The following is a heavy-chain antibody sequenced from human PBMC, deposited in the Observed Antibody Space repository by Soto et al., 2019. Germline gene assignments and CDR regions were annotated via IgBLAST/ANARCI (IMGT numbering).Heavy chain of an antibody. J-gene: IGHJ4*02. D-gene: IGHD4-4*01. V-gene: IGHV3-23*01. CDR1: GFTFSTYG. CDR3: AKGGTVSTHLSDC. CDR2: ISGSGGST. Sequence: WGSLRLSCVASGFTFSTYGMNWVRRAPGKGLEWVSGISGSGGSTYFADSVKGRFTISRDNSKNTLFLQMNSLRAEDTAVYYCAKGGTVSTHLSDCWGQGTLVKVSS.